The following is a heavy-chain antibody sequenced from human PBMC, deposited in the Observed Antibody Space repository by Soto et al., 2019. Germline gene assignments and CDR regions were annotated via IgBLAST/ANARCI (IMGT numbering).Heavy chain of an antibody. CDR3: ARVDSSSGFDY. Sequence: PSETLSLTCAVSGYSISSGYYWGWIRQPPGKGLEWIGSIYHSGSTYYNPSLKSRVTISVDTSKNQFSLRLTSVTAADTAVYYCARVDSSSGFDYWGQGTLVTVS. CDR1: GYSISSGYY. CDR2: IYHSGST. D-gene: IGHD6-6*01. J-gene: IGHJ4*02. V-gene: IGHV4-38-2*01.